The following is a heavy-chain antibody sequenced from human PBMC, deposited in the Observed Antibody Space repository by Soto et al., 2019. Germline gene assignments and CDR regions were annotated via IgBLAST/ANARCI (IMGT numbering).Heavy chain of an antibody. CDR2: IFHSGST. J-gene: IGHJ4*02. CDR1: GVSVTSDDFY. Sequence: QVQLQQSGPGLVKPSETLSLTCTVSGVSVTSDDFYWTWIRQPPGKGLEWIGHIFHSGSTSYSSSLEGRVTISIDTSRNHFSLSLISAAAADTAVYYCARTAPMDAGDKYYYDFWGQGALVTVSS. CDR3: ARTAPMDAGDKYYYDF. D-gene: IGHD3-16*01. V-gene: IGHV4-61*03.